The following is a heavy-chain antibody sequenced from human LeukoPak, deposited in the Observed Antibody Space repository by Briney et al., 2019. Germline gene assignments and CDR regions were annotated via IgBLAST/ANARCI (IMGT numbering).Heavy chain of an antibody. V-gene: IGHV3-11*01. J-gene: IGHJ4*02. Sequence: PRGSLRLSCAASKFTFRDYYMSWIRPAPGKGREWVSYIIASGSTLLYADSVRGGFTTSRDNAKNSLYLQMNSRRGEDTAVYYSPREGRTSVYYWGQGTLVTVSS. CDR3: PREGRTSVYY. CDR1: KFTFRDYY. D-gene: IGHD2-2*01. CDR2: IIASGSTL.